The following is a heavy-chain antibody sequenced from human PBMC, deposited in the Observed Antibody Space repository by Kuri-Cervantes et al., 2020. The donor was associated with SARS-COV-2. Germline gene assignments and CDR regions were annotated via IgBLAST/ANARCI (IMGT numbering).Heavy chain of an antibody. CDR1: GFTFDDYG. Sequence: SLKISCAASGFTFDDYGMHWVRQAPGKGLEWVSRISWNSGSIGYADSVKGRFTISRDNAKNMLFLQMNSLRAEDTAVYYCVRDGDHWNFDYWGQGTLVTVSS. CDR2: ISWNSGSI. V-gene: IGHV3-9*01. D-gene: IGHD1-1*01. CDR3: VRDGDHWNFDY. J-gene: IGHJ4*02.